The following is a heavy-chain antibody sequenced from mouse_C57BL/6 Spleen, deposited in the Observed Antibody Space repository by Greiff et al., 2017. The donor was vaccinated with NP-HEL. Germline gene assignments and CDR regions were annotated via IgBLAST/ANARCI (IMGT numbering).Heavy chain of an antibody. CDR2: IYPSDSET. J-gene: IGHJ3*01. CDR1: GYTFTSYW. CDR3: ARGGKDGYYVLAY. D-gene: IGHD2-3*01. Sequence: VQLQQPGAELVRPGSSVKLSCKASGYTFTSYWMDWVKQRPGQGLEWIGNIYPSDSETHYNQKFKDKATLTGDKSSSTAYMQLSSLTSEDSAVYYCARGGKDGYYVLAYWGQGTLVTVSA. V-gene: IGHV1-61*01.